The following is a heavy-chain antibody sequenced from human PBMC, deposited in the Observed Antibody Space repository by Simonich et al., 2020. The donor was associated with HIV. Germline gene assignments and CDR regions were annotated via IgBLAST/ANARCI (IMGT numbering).Heavy chain of an antibody. CDR1: GGSFSTYY. CDR3: ARQPRIAAAGGGWFDP. CDR2: IYYSETT. Sequence: QVQLQESGPGLVKPSETLSLTCTVSGGSFSTYYWSWIRQPPWKGLEWIGYIYYSETTNYNPSPNSRDTISVDTSNKQFSLKLSSVTAADTAVYYCARQPRIAAAGGGWFDPWGQGTLVTVSS. V-gene: IGHV4-59*01. D-gene: IGHD6-13*01. J-gene: IGHJ5*02.